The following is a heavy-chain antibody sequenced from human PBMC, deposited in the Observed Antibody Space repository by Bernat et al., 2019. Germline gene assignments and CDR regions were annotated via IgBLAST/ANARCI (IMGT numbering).Heavy chain of an antibody. D-gene: IGHD6-6*01. CDR2: ISAYNGNT. CDR1: GYTFTSYG. CDR3: ARDVRVHSSSENWFDP. V-gene: IGHV1-18*01. J-gene: IGHJ5*02. Sequence: QVQLVQSGAEVKKPGASVKVSCKASGYTFTSYGISWVRQAPGHGLEWMGWISAYNGNTNYAQKLQGRVTMTTDTSTSTAYMELRSLRSDDTAVYYCARDVRVHSSSENWFDPWGQGTLVTVSS.